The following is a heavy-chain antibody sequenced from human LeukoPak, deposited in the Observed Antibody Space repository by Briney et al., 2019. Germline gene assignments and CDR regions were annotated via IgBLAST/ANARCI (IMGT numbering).Heavy chain of an antibody. CDR2: IYSGGST. V-gene: IGHV3-53*01. D-gene: IGHD2-21*02. CDR3: ARTDETAPAEDFQH. J-gene: IGHJ1*01. CDR1: GFSVSSDY. Sequence: GGSLRLSCAASGFSVSSDYMSWVRQAPGKGLEWVSVIYSGGSTYYADSVKGRFTISRDNSKNTLYLQMKSLRAEDTAVYYCARTDETAPAEDFQHWGQGTLVTVSS.